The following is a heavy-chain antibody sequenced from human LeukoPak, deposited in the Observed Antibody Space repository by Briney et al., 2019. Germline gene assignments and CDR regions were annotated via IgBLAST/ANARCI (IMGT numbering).Heavy chain of an antibody. V-gene: IGHV1-2*02. CDR3: ARGYCSSTSCPKTY. D-gene: IGHD2-2*01. CDR2: INPNSGGT. CDR1: GYTFTDYY. Sequence: ASVKVSCKASGYTFTDYYMHWVRQAPGQGLEWMGWINPNSGGTKYAQRFQGRVTMTRDTSISTAYMELSRLRSDDTAVYYCARGYCSSTSCPKTYWGQGTMVTVSS. J-gene: IGHJ3*01.